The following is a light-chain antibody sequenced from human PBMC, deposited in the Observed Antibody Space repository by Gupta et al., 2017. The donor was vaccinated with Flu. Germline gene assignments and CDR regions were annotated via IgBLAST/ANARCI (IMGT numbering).Light chain of an antibody. Sequence: NWFQQKPGIGPKLLIFGASTSQSGVPSRFSGSGSGTDFTLTISSLQPEDFATFFCEQSHSVPFTFGPGTKVDIK. CDR3: EQSHSVPFT. V-gene: IGKV1-39*01. J-gene: IGKJ3*01. CDR2: GAS.